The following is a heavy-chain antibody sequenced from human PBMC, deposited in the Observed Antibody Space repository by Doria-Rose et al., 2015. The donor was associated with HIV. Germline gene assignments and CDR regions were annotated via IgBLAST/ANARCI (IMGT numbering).Heavy chain of an antibody. V-gene: IGHV3-21*01. Sequence: VQLVQSGGGLVRPGGSLRLSCATSGFTFSSHRINWVRQAPGKRLEWVSSISSTSAYINYADSVRGRFTISRDNARNSLYLQMDSLRAEDTATYYCATGVTLDYWGQGTLVTVSS. D-gene: IGHD3-10*01. J-gene: IGHJ4*02. CDR1: GFTFSSHR. CDR3: ATGVTLDY. CDR2: ISSTSAYI.